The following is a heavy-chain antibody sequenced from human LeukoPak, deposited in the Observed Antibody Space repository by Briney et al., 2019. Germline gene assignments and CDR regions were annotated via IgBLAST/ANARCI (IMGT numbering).Heavy chain of an antibody. Sequence: GGSLRLSCAASGFTLSSYAMSWVRQAPGKGLEWVSAISGSGGSTYYADSVKGRFTISRDNSKNTLYLQMNSLRAEDTAVYYCAKMSRFLEWLFDYWGQGTLVTVSS. D-gene: IGHD3-3*01. J-gene: IGHJ4*02. CDR2: ISGSGGST. V-gene: IGHV3-23*01. CDR3: AKMSRFLEWLFDY. CDR1: GFTLSSYA.